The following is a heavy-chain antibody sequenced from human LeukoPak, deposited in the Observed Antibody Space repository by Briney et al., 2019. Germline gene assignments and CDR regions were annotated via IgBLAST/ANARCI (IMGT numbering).Heavy chain of an antibody. CDR1: GYSISSGYY. CDR3: AGGPYDYVWGSYYFDY. Sequence: SETLSPTCTASGYSISSGYYWGWLRPPPRKGLEWIVSIYHSRSSYYDPSLKSRVTISVDKSKNQFSLQLNSLTAANTAVYYCAGGPYDYVWGSYYFDYWGQGTLVTVSS. CDR2: IYHSRSS. D-gene: IGHD3-16*01. J-gene: IGHJ4*02. V-gene: IGHV4-38-2*02.